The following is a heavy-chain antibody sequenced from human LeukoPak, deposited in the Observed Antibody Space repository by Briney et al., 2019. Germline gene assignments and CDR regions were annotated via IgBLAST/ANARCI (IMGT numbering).Heavy chain of an antibody. J-gene: IGHJ5*02. CDR3: ARAGSSSWYRYAWFDP. CDR1: GGSFSGYY. CDR2: INHSGST. D-gene: IGHD6-13*01. V-gene: IGHV4-34*01. Sequence: SETLSLTCAVYGGSFSGYYWSWIRQPPGKGLEWIGEINHSGSTNYNPSLKSRVTISVDTSKNQFSLKLSSVTAADTAVYYCARAGSSSWYRYAWFDPGAREPWSPSPQ.